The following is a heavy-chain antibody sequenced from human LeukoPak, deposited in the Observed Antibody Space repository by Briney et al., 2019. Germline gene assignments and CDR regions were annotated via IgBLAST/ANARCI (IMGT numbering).Heavy chain of an antibody. Sequence: PSETLSLTCAVYGGSFSGYYWSWIRQPPGKGLEWIGEINHSGSTNYNPSLKSRVTISVDTSKNQFSLKLSSVTAADTAVYHCARGRPYYYGSGSYSPLFDYWGQGTLVTVSS. V-gene: IGHV4-34*01. CDR1: GGSFSGYY. CDR3: ARGRPYYYGSGSYSPLFDY. CDR2: INHSGST. D-gene: IGHD3-10*01. J-gene: IGHJ4*02.